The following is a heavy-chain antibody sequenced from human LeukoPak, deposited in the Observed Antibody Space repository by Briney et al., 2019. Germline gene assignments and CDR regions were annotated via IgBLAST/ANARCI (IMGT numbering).Heavy chain of an antibody. CDR3: ARLNHYYDSSGYYPSHFDY. CDR2: IYHSGST. J-gene: IGHJ4*02. V-gene: IGHV4-30-2*01. D-gene: IGHD3-22*01. CDR1: GGSISSGGYS. Sequence: SETLSLTCAVSGGSISSGGYSWSWIRQPPGKGLEWIGYIYHSGSTYYNPSLKSRVTISVDRSKNQFSLKLSSVTAADTAVYYCARLNHYYDSSGYYPSHFDYWGQGALVTVSS.